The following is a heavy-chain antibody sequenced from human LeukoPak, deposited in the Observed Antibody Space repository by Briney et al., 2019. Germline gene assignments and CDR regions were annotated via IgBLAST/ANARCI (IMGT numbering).Heavy chain of an antibody. D-gene: IGHD1-1*01. CDR1: GGSIRSYY. CDR3: ARARPGNDGGNFDY. CDR2: IYYSGDT. Sequence: SETLSLTCTVSGGSIRSYYWSWSRQPPGKGLEWIGFIYYSGDTYYNPSLKSRVTISLDTSKNQFSLKLSSVTAADTAVYYCARARPGNDGGNFDYWGREPWSPSPQ. J-gene: IGHJ4*02. V-gene: IGHV4-59*01.